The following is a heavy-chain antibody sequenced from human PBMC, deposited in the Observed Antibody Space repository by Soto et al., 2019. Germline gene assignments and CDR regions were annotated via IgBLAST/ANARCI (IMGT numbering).Heavy chain of an antibody. V-gene: IGHV3-9*01. CDR2: ISWNSGSI. CDR3: AKGRGGDYDYYGMDV. D-gene: IGHD4-17*01. Sequence: EVQLVESGGGLVQPGRSLRLSCAASGFTFDDYAMHWVRQAPGKGLEWVSGISWNSGSIGYADSVKGRFTISRDNAKNSLYLQINSLRAEDTALYYCAKGRGGDYDYYGMDVWGQGTTVTVSS. CDR1: GFTFDDYA. J-gene: IGHJ6*02.